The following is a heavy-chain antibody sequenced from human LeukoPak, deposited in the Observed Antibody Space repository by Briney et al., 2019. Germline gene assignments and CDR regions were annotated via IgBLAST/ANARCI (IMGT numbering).Heavy chain of an antibody. V-gene: IGHV3-74*01. CDR1: GFTFSNYW. J-gene: IGHJ3*02. D-gene: IGHD5-12*01. CDR3: ARDRDSGYDDDAFDI. CDR2: INSDGSRT. Sequence: GGSLRLSCAASGFTFSNYWMHWVRQAPGKGLVWVSRINSDGSRTSYADSVKGRFTISRDNSKNTVYLQMNSLRADDTAVYYCARDRDSGYDDDAFDIWGQGTMVSVSS.